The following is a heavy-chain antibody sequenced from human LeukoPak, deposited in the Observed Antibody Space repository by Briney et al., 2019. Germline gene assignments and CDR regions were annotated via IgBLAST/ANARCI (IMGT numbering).Heavy chain of an antibody. CDR1: KCIFISCR. J-gene: IGHJ4*02. CDR3: ASYGNFNDY. D-gene: IGHD5-18*01. V-gene: IGHV3-23*01. CDR2: LSGSDGRT. Sequence: GGSPMMCCAAAKCIFISCRMTRKRKAPGKGLEWVSSLSGSDGRTHYAASVRGRFVISRDISKNTLYLQMNSLRPDDTAIYFCASYGNFNDYWGQGTLVTVSS.